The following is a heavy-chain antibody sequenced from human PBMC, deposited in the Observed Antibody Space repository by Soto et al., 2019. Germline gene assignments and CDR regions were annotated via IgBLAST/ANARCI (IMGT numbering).Heavy chain of an antibody. CDR1: GGSISSGGYY. V-gene: IGHV4-31*03. Sequence: QVQLQESGPGLVKPSQTLSLTCTVSGGSISSGGYYWSWIRQHPGKGLEWIGYIYYSGSTYYNPSFRSRVTLSVDPPKNQFSLKLSSVTAADTAVYYCARTCYYYDADYWGQGTLVTVSS. CDR2: IYYSGST. J-gene: IGHJ4*02. CDR3: ARTCYYYDADY. D-gene: IGHD3-22*01.